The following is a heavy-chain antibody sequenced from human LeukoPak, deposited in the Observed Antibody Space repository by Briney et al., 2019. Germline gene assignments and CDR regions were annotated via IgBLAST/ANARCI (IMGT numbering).Heavy chain of an antibody. D-gene: IGHD3-22*01. CDR3: AKELLVVGYYDSRGYYFDN. CDR2: ISGSGGST. CDR1: GFTFSSYA. Sequence: GGSLRLSCAAPGFTFSSYAMSWVRQAPGKGLEWVSAISGSGGSTYYADSVKGRFTISRDNSKNTLYLQINSLRAEDTAVYYCAKELLVVGYYDSRGYYFDNWAQGTVVTVPP. V-gene: IGHV3-23*01. J-gene: IGHJ4*02.